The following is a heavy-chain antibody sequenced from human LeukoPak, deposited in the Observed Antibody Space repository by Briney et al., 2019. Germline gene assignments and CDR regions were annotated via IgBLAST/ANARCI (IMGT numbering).Heavy chain of an antibody. D-gene: IGHD6-19*01. CDR3: ARQAGYSSGWVSYYFDY. CDR1: GFSVSDSY. V-gene: IGHV3-66*04. Sequence: GGSLRLSCAASGFSVSDSYMSWVRQAQGKGLEWLSVMYTGGSTYYADSVKGRFTFSRDSSKNTLYLQMNSLGAEDTAVYYCARQAGYSSGWVSYYFDYWGQGTLVTVSS. CDR2: MYTGGST. J-gene: IGHJ4*02.